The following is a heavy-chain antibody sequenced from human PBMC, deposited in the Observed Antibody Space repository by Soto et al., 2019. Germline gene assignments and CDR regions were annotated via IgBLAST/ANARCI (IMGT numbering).Heavy chain of an antibody. Sequence: GGSLRLSCAASGFTFSSYSMNWVRQAPGKGLEWVSYISSSSTIYYADSVKGRFTISRDNAKNSLYLQMNSLRDEDTAVYYCARGGLYYYYGMDVWGQGTTVTVSS. V-gene: IGHV3-48*02. CDR3: ARGGLYYYYGMDV. J-gene: IGHJ6*02. CDR1: GFTFSSYS. CDR2: ISSSSTI.